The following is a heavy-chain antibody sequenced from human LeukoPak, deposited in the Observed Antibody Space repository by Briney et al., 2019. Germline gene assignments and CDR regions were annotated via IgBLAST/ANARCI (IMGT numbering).Heavy chain of an antibody. CDR3: VRDRGIVAFDY. Sequence: SETLSLTCTVSRDSISTYYGSWIRQPPGKGLEWVGYIYYSGSTNYNPSLKSRVTISVDTSKNQFSLELSSVTAADTAVYYCVRDRGIVAFDYWGQGILVTVSS. V-gene: IGHV4-59*01. J-gene: IGHJ4*02. D-gene: IGHD5-12*01. CDR1: RDSISTYY. CDR2: IYYSGST.